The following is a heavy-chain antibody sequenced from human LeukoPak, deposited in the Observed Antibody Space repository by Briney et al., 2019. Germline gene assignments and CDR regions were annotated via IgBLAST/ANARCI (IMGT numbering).Heavy chain of an antibody. CDR2: IYYSGST. Sequence: SQTLSLTCTVSGGSISSGDYYWSWIRQPPGKGLEWIGYIYYSGSTYYNPSLKSRVTISVDTSKNQFSLKLSSVTAADTAVYYCARQRGGGEYYDILTGYLGYWGQGTLVTVSS. CDR1: GGSISSGDYY. D-gene: IGHD3-9*01. CDR3: ARQRGGGEYYDILTGYLGY. J-gene: IGHJ4*02. V-gene: IGHV4-30-4*01.